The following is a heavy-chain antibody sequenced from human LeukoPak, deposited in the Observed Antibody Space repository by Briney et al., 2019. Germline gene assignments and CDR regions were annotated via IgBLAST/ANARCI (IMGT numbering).Heavy chain of an antibody. CDR1: GYTFDEYA. CDR3: AKDLTSVYHAFDI. J-gene: IGHJ3*02. CDR2: ISGDGVRT. Sequence: GGSLRLSCAASGYTFDEYAIHWVRQAPGKGLEWVSLISGDGVRTFYRDSVKGRFTISRDNSKNSLYLQMNSLRTEDTALYYCAKDLTSVYHAFDIWGQGTMVTVSS. V-gene: IGHV3-43*02. D-gene: IGHD3-16*02.